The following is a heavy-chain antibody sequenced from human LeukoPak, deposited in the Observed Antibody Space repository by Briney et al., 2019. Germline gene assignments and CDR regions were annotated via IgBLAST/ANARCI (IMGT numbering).Heavy chain of an antibody. CDR1: GFTFSSYA. Sequence: PGGSLRLSCAASGFTFSSYAMSWVRQAPGKGLERVSAISGSGGSTYYADSVKGRFTISRDNSKNTLYLQMNSLRAEDTAVYYCAKVPRLGIVGAYNWFDPWGQGTLVTVSS. CDR2: ISGSGGST. J-gene: IGHJ5*02. V-gene: IGHV3-23*01. D-gene: IGHD1-26*01. CDR3: AKVPRLGIVGAYNWFDP.